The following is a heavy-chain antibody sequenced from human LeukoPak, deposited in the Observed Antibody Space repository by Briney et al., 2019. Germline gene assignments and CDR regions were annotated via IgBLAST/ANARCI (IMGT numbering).Heavy chain of an antibody. J-gene: IGHJ5*02. CDR1: GGTFNNSA. D-gene: IGHD4-17*01. CDR2: IMPLFGTA. CDR3: ARDVHGDYGSGWFDP. Sequence: ASVKVSCKTPGGTFNNSAISWVRQAPGQGLEWLGGIMPLFGTAGYAQKFQGRVTTTKDESPRTVYLELTSLTSDDTAVYYCARDVHGDYGSGWFDPWGQGTLVSVSS. V-gene: IGHV1-69*05.